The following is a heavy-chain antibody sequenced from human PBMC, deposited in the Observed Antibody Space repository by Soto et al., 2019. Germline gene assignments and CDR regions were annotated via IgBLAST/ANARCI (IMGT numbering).Heavy chain of an antibody. CDR2: IYHSGTT. Sequence: QLQLQESGPGLVKPSETLSLTCNVSGGSITTTNYYWGWVRQPPGKGLEWIGSIYHSGTTYYNPSLKSRLTITVDTSKNQFSLKLNSVTAADTAVYYCARRATTIFDWGQGTLVTVSS. V-gene: IGHV4-39*01. CDR1: GGSITTTNYY. J-gene: IGHJ4*02. D-gene: IGHD3-3*01. CDR3: ARRATTIFD.